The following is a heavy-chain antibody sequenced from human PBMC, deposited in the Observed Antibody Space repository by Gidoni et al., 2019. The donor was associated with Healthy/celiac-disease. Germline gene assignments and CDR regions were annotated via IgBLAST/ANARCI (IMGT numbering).Heavy chain of an antibody. J-gene: IGHJ4*02. CDR2: ISYDGSNK. D-gene: IGHD2-15*01. CDR1: GFTFSSYG. CDR3: AKDLGVVGASSGGSCLDY. V-gene: IGHV3-30*18. Sequence: QVQLVESGGGVVQPGSSLRLSCAASGFTFSSYGMHWVRQAPGKGLEWVAVISYDGSNKYYADSVKGRFTISRDNSKNTLYLQMNSLRAEDTAVYYCAKDLGVVGASSGGSCLDYWGQGTLVTVSS.